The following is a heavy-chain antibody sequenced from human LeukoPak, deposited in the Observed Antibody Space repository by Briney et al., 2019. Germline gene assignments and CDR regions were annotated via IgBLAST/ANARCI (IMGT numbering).Heavy chain of an antibody. CDR3: ARAAYCGGDCDSDD. Sequence: ASMRLSCTASGYTFTSYCMHWVRQAPGQGLEWMGIINPSGSNTSYAQSVQGRVTMSRDTSTSTVYMELSSLRSEDTAVYYCARAAYCGGDCDSDDWGQGTLVTVSS. D-gene: IGHD2-21*02. J-gene: IGHJ4*02. V-gene: IGHV1-46*03. CDR2: INPSGSNT. CDR1: GYTFTSYC.